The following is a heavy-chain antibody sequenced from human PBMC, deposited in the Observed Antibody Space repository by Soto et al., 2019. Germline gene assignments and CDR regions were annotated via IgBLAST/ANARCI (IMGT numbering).Heavy chain of an antibody. CDR1: GDTVSSNSVA. Sequence: PSQTLSLTCVGSGDTVSSNSVAWNWVRQSPSRGLEWLGRTYYRSRWYSDYAVSVRSRIDINTDTSKNQVSLQLNSVTPEDTAVYYCARSEEDSEYYYYGMDVRGQGTTVTVSS. CDR2: TYYRSRWYS. D-gene: IGHD2-15*01. J-gene: IGHJ6*02. V-gene: IGHV6-1*01. CDR3: ARSEEDSEYYYYGMDV.